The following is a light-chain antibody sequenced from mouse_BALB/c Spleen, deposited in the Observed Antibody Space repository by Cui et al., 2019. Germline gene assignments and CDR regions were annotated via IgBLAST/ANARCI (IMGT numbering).Light chain of an antibody. V-gene: IGKV16-104*01. CDR3: QQHNEYPWT. J-gene: IGKJ1*01. CDR1: KSISKY. CDR2: SGS. Sequence: DVQITQSPSYLAASPGETITINCRASKSISKYLAWYQEKPGKTNKLLIYSGSTLQSGTPSRFSGSGSGTDFTLTISSLEPEDFAMYYCQQHNEYPWTFGGGTKLEIK.